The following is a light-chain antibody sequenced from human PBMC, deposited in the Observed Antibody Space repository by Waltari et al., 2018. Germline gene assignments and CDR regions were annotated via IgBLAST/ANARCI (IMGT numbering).Light chain of an antibody. CDR3: CSYAGTTTYVV. J-gene: IGLJ3*02. CDR2: EVY. CDR1: TSDVGSYDL. V-gene: IGLV2-23*02. Sequence: QSALTQPASVSGSPGQSITISCTGTTSDVGSYDLVSWYQHHPGKAPKPIIFEVYRRPSGVSYSFSGAKSGNTASLTISGLQAEDEADYYCCSYAGTTTYVVFGGGTKLTVL.